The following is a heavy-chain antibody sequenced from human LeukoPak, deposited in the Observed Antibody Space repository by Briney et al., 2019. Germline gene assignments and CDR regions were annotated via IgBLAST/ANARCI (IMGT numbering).Heavy chain of an antibody. CDR1: GFTFSNYC. D-gene: IGHD5-24*01. CDR3: ARGRDGSY. Sequence: PGGSLGLSCTASGFTFSNYCMHWVRQTPGKGLIWVSRICPGGTITNYADSVKGRFTISRDDAENMMFLQMNSLRADDTAVYYCARGRDGSYWGQGTRVTVSS. J-gene: IGHJ4*02. CDR2: ICPGGTIT. V-gene: IGHV3-74*01.